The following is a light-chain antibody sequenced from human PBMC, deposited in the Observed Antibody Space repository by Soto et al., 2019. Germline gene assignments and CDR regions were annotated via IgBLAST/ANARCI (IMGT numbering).Light chain of an antibody. CDR1: QSISSW. V-gene: IGKV1-5*01. CDR2: DAS. Sequence: DIQMTQSPSTLSASVGDRVTITCRASQSISSWLAWYQQKPGKAPKLLIYDASSLESVVPSRFGGSGSGTEFTLTISSLQPDDFATYYCQQYNSYSWTIGQGTKVEIK. J-gene: IGKJ1*01. CDR3: QQYNSYSWT.